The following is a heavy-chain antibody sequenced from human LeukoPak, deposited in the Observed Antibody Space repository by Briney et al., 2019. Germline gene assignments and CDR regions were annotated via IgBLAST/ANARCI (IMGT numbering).Heavy chain of an antibody. V-gene: IGHV3-23*01. CDR3: ARGLSWYRYDY. CDR1: GFTFSSYG. CDR2: ISGSGGST. J-gene: IGHJ4*02. Sequence: PGGSLRLSCAASGFTFSSYGMSWVRQAPGKGLEWVSAISGSGGSTYYADSVKGRFTISRDNSKSTLYLQMNSLRAEDTAVYYCARGLSWYRYDYWGQGTLVTVSS. D-gene: IGHD6-13*01.